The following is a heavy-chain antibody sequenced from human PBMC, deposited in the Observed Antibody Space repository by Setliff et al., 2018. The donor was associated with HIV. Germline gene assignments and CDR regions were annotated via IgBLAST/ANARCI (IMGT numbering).Heavy chain of an antibody. V-gene: IGHV1-69*13. Sequence: SVKVSCKASGGTFSSYAVSYLRQAPGQGLEWMGGIVPIFGTANYAQKFQGRVTITADESTSTAYMELKSLRSEDTAVYYCAEGGLGGGDYYFDFWGQGTLVTAPQ. J-gene: IGHJ4*02. D-gene: IGHD2-21*02. CDR3: AEGGLGGGDYYFDF. CDR1: GGTFSSYA. CDR2: IVPIFGTA.